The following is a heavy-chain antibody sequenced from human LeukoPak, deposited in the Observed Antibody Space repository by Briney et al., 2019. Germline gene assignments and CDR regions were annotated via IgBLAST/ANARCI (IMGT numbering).Heavy chain of an antibody. Sequence: PSETLSLTCTVSGGSISSYYWSWIRQPPWKGLEWIGYIYYSGSTYYNPSLKSRVTISVDTSKNQFSLKLSSVTAADTAVYYCARDVMGYDYGDYRGYWGQGTLVTVSS. CDR1: GGSISSYY. V-gene: IGHV4-59*01. D-gene: IGHD4-17*01. CDR3: ARDVMGYDYGDYRGY. CDR2: IYYSGST. J-gene: IGHJ4*02.